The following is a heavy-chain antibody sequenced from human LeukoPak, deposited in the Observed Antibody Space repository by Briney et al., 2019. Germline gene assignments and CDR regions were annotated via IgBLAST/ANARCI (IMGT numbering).Heavy chain of an antibody. V-gene: IGHV4-4*07. J-gene: IGHJ4*02. CDR3: ARRPYCSNGICYKRPFDY. CDR2: IYTSEST. D-gene: IGHD2-8*01. Sequence: SETLSLTCTVSGGSISSYYWSWIRQPAGEGLEWIGRIYTSESTNYNPSLKSRVTMSVDASKKQFSLKLSSVTAADTAVYYCARRPYCSNGICYKRPFDYWGQGTLVTVSS. CDR1: GGSISSYY.